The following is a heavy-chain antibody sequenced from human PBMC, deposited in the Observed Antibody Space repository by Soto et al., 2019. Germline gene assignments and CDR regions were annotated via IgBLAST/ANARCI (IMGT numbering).Heavy chain of an antibody. CDR3: ARDLGDIVVVPAVMSWFDP. Sequence: QVQLVQSGAEVKKPGASVKVSCKASGYTFTSYGISWVRQAPGQGLEWMGWISAYNGNTNYAQKLQGRVTMTPDTSTSTAYMELRSLRSDDTAVYYCARDLGDIVVVPAVMSWFDPWGQGTMVTVSS. CDR1: GYTFTSYG. J-gene: IGHJ5*02. D-gene: IGHD2-2*01. V-gene: IGHV1-18*01. CDR2: ISAYNGNT.